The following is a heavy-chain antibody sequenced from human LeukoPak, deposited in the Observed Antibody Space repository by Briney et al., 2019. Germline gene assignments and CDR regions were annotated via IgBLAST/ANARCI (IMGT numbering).Heavy chain of an antibody. CDR1: GFTFTSSV. CDR3: AADRSGSYLRFVY. J-gene: IGHJ4*02. D-gene: IGHD3-10*01. Sequence: SVKVSCKASGFTFTSSVVQWVRQARGQRLEWIGWIVVGSGNTNYAQKFQERVTITRDMSTSTAYMELSSLRFEDTAVYYCAADRSGSYLRFVYWGQGTPVTVSS. CDR2: IVVGSGNT. V-gene: IGHV1-58*01.